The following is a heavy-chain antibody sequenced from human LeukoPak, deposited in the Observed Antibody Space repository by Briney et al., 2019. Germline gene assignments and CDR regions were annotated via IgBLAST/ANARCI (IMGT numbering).Heavy chain of an antibody. CDR1: GFTFSSYD. CDR2: IGTAGDT. J-gene: IGHJ6*02. CDR3: ARGLRVGAGSNYGMDV. Sequence: PGGSLSLSCAASGFTFSSYDMHWVRQATGKGLEWVSAIGTAGDTYYPGSVKGRFTISRENAKNSLYLQMNSLRAGDTAVYYCARGLRVGAGSNYGMDVWGQGTTVTVSS. D-gene: IGHD1-26*01. V-gene: IGHV3-13*01.